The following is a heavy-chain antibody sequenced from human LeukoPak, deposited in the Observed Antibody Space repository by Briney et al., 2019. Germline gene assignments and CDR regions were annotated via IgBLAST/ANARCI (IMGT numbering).Heavy chain of an antibody. J-gene: IGHJ4*02. Sequence: PSETLSLTCAVYCGSFSGYYWSWIRQPPGKGLEWIGEINHSGSTNYNPSLKSRVTKSVDTSKNQFSLKLSSVTAADTAVYYCARHPNYDFWSGYYHTEYYFDYWGQGTLVTVSS. CDR1: CGSFSGYY. CDR2: INHSGST. CDR3: ARHPNYDFWSGYYHTEYYFDY. V-gene: IGHV4-34*01. D-gene: IGHD3-3*01.